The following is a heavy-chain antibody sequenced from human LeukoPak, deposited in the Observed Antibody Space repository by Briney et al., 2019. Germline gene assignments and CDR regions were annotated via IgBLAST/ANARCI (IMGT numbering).Heavy chain of an antibody. V-gene: IGHV4-4*02. J-gene: IGHJ6*03. CDR2: IDHSGSS. CDR1: GASMSTSHL. Sequence: SETLSLTCAVSGASMSTSHLWSWVRPPPGKGLEWIGEIDHSGSSNYYPSLKSRVTISVDKSKNQFSLRLTSLTAADTAVYYCARVRPYYYDMDVWGKGTTVTVSS. CDR3: ARVRPYYYDMDV.